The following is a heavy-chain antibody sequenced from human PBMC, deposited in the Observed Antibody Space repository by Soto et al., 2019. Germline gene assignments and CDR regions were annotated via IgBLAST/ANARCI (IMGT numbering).Heavy chain of an antibody. J-gene: IGHJ5*02. CDR1: GYTFTNYW. D-gene: IGHD5-12*01. CDR2: IFPRDFDV. Sequence: GESLKISCQTSGYTFTNYWIGWVRQMPGGGLEWLGLIFPRDFDVRYSPSFEGQVTISADRSTATAYLQWSSLKASDTAMYYCARATAPLNWFDPWGQGTLVTVS. V-gene: IGHV5-51*01. CDR3: ARATAPLNWFDP.